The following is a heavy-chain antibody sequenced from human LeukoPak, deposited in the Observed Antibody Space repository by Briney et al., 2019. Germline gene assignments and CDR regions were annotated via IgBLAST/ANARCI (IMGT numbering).Heavy chain of an antibody. CDR3: ARHVGIGPPIDY. D-gene: IGHD7-27*01. CDR1: GGSFSGYY. V-gene: IGHV4-34*01. Sequence: PSETLSLTCAVYGGSFSGYYWSWIRQPPGKGLEWIGEINHSGSTNYNPSLKSRVTISVDTSKNQFSLKLSSVTAADTAVYYCARHVGIGPPIDYWGQGTLVTVSS. J-gene: IGHJ4*02. CDR2: INHSGST.